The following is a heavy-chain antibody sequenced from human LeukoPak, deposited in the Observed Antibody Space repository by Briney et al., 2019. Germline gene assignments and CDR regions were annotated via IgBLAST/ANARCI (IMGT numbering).Heavy chain of an antibody. CDR3: ARELGATVVNYGMDV. CDR1: GDSIGSYY. Sequence: SETLSLTCTVSGDSIGSYYWSWIRQPPGKGLEWIGYIYYSGSTNYNPSLKSRVTISVDTPKNQLSLKLTSVTAADTAVYYCARELGATVVNYGMDVWGQGTTVTVSS. D-gene: IGHD4-23*01. V-gene: IGHV4-59*01. CDR2: IYYSGST. J-gene: IGHJ6*02.